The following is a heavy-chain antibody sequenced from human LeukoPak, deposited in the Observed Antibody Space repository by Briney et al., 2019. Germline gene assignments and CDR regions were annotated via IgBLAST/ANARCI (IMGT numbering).Heavy chain of an antibody. Sequence: GGSLRLSCAASGFTFSSYEMNCVRQAPGKGLEWVSYISSSGSTIYYADSVKGRFTISRDNAKNSLYLQMNSLRAEDTAVYYCARSYDSSGYYSFDYWGQGTLVTVSS. J-gene: IGHJ4*02. CDR2: ISSSGSTI. CDR1: GFTFSSYE. CDR3: ARSYDSSGYYSFDY. V-gene: IGHV3-48*03. D-gene: IGHD3-22*01.